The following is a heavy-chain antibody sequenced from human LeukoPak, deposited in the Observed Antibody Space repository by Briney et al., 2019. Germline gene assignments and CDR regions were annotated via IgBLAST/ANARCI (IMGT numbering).Heavy chain of an antibody. V-gene: IGHV4-34*01. CDR1: GGSFSGYY. CDR2: INHSGST. J-gene: IGHJ4*02. D-gene: IGHD5-12*01. CDR3: ARGAWSGYDR. Sequence: SETLSLTCAVYGGSFSGYYWSWIRQPPGKGLEWIGEINHSGSTNYNPSLKSRVTISVDTSKNQFSLKLSSVTAADTAVYYCARGAWSGYDRWGQGTLVTVSS.